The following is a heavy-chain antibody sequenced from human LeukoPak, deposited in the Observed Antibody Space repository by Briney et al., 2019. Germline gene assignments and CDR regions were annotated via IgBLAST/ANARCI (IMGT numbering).Heavy chain of an antibody. Sequence: PSQTLSLTCTVSGGSISSGSYYWSWIRQPAGKGLEWIGRIYTSGSTNYNPSLKSRVTISVDTSKNQFSLKLSSVTAADTAVYYCEGYSGYDGDFDYWGQGTLVTVSS. CDR2: IYTSGST. J-gene: IGHJ4*02. D-gene: IGHD5-12*01. CDR3: EGYSGYDGDFDY. V-gene: IGHV4-61*02. CDR1: GGSISSGSYY.